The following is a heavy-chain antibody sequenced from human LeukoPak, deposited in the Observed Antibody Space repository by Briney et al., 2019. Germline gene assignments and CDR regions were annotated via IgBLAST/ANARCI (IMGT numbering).Heavy chain of an antibody. V-gene: IGHV1-46*01. CDR1: GYTFTSYY. CDR2: INPRGGST. D-gene: IGHD3-22*01. Sequence: ASVKVSCKASGYTFTSYYMHWVRQAPGQGLEWMGIINPRGGSTSYAQKFHGRVTMTRDTSTSTVYMELSSLRSEDTAVYYCARGITMIVVVARDYMDVWGKGTTVTVSS. CDR3: ARGITMIVVVARDYMDV. J-gene: IGHJ6*03.